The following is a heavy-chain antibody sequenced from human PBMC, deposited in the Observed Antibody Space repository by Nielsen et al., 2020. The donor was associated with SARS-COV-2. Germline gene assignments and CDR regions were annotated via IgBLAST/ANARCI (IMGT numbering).Heavy chain of an antibody. CDR3: AKDYYGSGSYPDY. J-gene: IGHJ4*02. CDR2: ISWNSGSI. CDR1: GFTFDDYA. Sequence: GGSLRLSCAASGFTFDDYALHWVRQAPGKGLEWVSGISWNSGSIDYADSVKGRFTISRDNAKNSLYLQMNSLRADDTALYYCAKDYYGSGSYPDYWGQGTLVTVSS. V-gene: IGHV3-9*01. D-gene: IGHD3-10*01.